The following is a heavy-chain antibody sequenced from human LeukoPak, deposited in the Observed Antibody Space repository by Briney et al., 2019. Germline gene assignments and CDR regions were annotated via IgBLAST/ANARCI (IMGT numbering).Heavy chain of an antibody. V-gene: IGHV3-11*01. CDR2: ISSGGSSI. Sequence: PGGSLRLSCAASGFTFSDYYMSWIRQAPGKGLEWVSYISSGGSSIYYADSVKGRFTISRDNSKKTLFLQLNSLRAEDTAVYYCATSRPSALPPYYFDYWGQGTLVTVSS. CDR1: GFTFSDYY. CDR3: ATSRPSALPPYYFDY. J-gene: IGHJ4*02.